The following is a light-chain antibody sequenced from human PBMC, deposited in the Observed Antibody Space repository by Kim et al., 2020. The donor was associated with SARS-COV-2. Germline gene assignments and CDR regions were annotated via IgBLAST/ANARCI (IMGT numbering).Light chain of an antibody. CDR1: QSVSSW. V-gene: IGKV1-5*03. J-gene: IGKJ1*01. Sequence: DIQMTQSPSTLSASVGDRVTITCRASQSVSSWLAWYQQKPGKAPNLLIYAASTLENAVPSRFSGGGSGTEFTLTIISLQPDDFATYYCHQYDTDYSWTFGQGTKVDIK. CDR3: HQYDTDYSWT. CDR2: AAS.